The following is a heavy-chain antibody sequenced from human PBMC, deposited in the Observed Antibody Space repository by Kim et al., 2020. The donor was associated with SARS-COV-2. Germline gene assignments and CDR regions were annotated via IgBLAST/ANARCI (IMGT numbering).Heavy chain of an antibody. CDR3: ARVYDSSGWFYYGMDV. V-gene: IGHV7-4-1*02. D-gene: IGHD6-19*01. CDR1: GYSFSSCA. Sequence: ASVKVSCKASGYSFSSCAMNWVRQAPGQGLEWMGWSNTNTGNQTYAQGFTGRFVFSLDTSGSTAYLQISRLKAEDSAVYYCARVYDSSGWFYYGMDVWG. CDR2: SNTNTGNQ. J-gene: IGHJ6*01.